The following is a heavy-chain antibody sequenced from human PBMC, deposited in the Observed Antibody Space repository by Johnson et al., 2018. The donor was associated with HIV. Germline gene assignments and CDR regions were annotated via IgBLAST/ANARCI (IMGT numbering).Heavy chain of an antibody. CDR1: GFTFSSYA. Sequence: QVQLVESGGGVVQPGRSLRLSCAASGFTFSSYAMHWVRQAPGKGLEWVAVISYDGSNKYYADSVKGRFTISRDNSKNTLYLQINTLRAEDTAVYYCAKDKSGRYYDSSGYSLDDAFDIWGQGTMVTVSS. V-gene: IGHV3-30*04. CDR3: AKDKSGRYYDSSGYSLDDAFDI. J-gene: IGHJ3*02. D-gene: IGHD3-22*01. CDR2: ISYDGSNK.